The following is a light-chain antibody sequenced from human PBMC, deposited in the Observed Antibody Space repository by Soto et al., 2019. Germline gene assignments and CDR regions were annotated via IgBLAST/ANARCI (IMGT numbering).Light chain of an antibody. J-gene: IGLJ1*01. Sequence: SYELTQPPSVSVSPGQTASITCSGDKLGDKYACWYQQKSGQSPVLVIYQDTERPSGIPERFSGSNSGNTATLTISGTQAMDEADYYCQAWDSSRGVFGTGTKVTVL. V-gene: IGLV3-1*01. CDR1: KLGDKY. CDR2: QDT. CDR3: QAWDSSRGV.